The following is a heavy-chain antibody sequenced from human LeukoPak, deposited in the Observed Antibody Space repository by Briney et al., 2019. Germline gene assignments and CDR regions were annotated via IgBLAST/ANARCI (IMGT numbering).Heavy chain of an antibody. CDR1: GYTFTGYY. CDR2: INPNSGGT. D-gene: IGHD2-2*01. Sequence: GASVKVSRKASGYTFTGYYMHWVRQAPGQGLEWMGWINPNSGGTNYAQKFQGRVTMTRDTSISTAYMELSRLRSDDTAVYYCARDEGYCSSTSCHGTPIQNYYFDCWGQGTLVTVSS. J-gene: IGHJ4*02. V-gene: IGHV1-2*02. CDR3: ARDEGYCSSTSCHGTPIQNYYFDC.